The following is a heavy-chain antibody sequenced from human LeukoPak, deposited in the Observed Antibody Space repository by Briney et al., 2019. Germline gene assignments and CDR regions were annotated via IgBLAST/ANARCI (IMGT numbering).Heavy chain of an antibody. V-gene: IGHV3-21*01. Sequence: PGGSLRLSCAASGFTFSSYSMNWVRQAPGKGLEWVSSISSSSSYIYYADSVKGRFTISRDNAKNSLYLQMNSLRAEDTAVYYCARDHIFGVVIPTAMDVWGQGTTVTVSS. D-gene: IGHD3-3*02. CDR2: ISSSSSYI. CDR3: ARDHIFGVVIPTAMDV. J-gene: IGHJ6*02. CDR1: GFTFSSYS.